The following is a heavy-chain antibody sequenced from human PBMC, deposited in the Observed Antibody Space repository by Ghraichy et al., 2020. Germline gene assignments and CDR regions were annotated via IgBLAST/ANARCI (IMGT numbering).Heavy chain of an antibody. J-gene: IGHJ4*02. CDR2: IYYSGST. CDR3: ARVDSHLIY. Sequence: ESLNISCTVSGGFISSYYWSWIRQPPGKGLEWIGYIYYSGSTNYNPSLKSRVTISVDTSKNQFSLKLSSVTAADTAVYYCARVDSHLIYWGQGTLVTVSS. V-gene: IGHV4-59*01. D-gene: IGHD3-9*01. CDR1: GGFISSYY.